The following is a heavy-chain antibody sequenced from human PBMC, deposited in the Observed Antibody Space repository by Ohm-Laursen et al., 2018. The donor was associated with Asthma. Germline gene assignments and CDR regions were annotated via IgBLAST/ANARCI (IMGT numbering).Heavy chain of an antibody. CDR1: GFIFTNYG. CDR2: IWYDGTNK. J-gene: IGHJ3*02. D-gene: IGHD2-21*02. Sequence: SLRLSCAASGFIFTNYGMHWVRQAPGKGLEWVAVIWYDGTNKYYADSVKGRFTISRDNSKNTLYMQMNSLRAEDTAVYYCARRDFSGGDPSAAFDIWGQGTMVTVSS. V-gene: IGHV3-33*01. CDR3: ARRDFSGGDPSAAFDI.